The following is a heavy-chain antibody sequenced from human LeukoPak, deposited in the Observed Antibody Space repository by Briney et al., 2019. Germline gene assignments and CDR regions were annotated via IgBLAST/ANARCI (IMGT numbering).Heavy chain of an antibody. CDR1: GYTLTELS. J-gene: IGHJ4*02. D-gene: IGHD3-10*01. Sequence: GASVKVSCKVSGYTLTELSMHWVRQAPGKGLERMGGFDPEDGETIYAQKFQGRVTMTEDTSTDTAYMELSSLRSEDTAVYYCAKRGGYGSGSYHFDYWGQGTLVTVSS. V-gene: IGHV1-24*01. CDR2: FDPEDGET. CDR3: AKRGGYGSGSYHFDY.